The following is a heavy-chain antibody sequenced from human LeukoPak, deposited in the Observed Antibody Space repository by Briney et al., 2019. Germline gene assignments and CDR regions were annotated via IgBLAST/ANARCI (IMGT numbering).Heavy chain of an antibody. CDR2: IKSKTDGGTT. V-gene: IGHV3-15*01. Sequence: GGSLRLSCAASGFTFSNAWMSWIRQAPGKGLEWVGRIKSKTDGGTTDYAAPVKGRFTISRDDSKNTLYLQMNSLKTEDTAVYYCTTVLRVTMVRGAPTNYYGMDVWGQGTTVTVSS. CDR1: GFTFSNAW. J-gene: IGHJ6*02. CDR3: TTVLRVTMVRGAPTNYYGMDV. D-gene: IGHD3-10*01.